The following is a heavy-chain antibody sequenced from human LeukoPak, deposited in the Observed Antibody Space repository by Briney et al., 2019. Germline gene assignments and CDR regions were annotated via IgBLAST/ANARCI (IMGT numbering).Heavy chain of an antibody. J-gene: IGHJ4*02. CDR3: VKRSYSGTYYYDY. D-gene: IGHD5-12*01. CDR2: ISSDGGST. V-gene: IGHV3-64D*06. CDR1: GFTFSSYA. Sequence: GGSLRLSCSASGFTFSSYAMHWVRQAPGKGLEYVSSISSDGGSTYYADSVKGRFTISGDNSKNTLYLQMSSLRAEDTAVFYCVKRSYSGTYYYDYWGQGTLVTVSS.